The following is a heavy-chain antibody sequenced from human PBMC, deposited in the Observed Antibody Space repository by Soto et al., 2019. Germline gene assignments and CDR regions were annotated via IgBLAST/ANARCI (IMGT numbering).Heavy chain of an antibody. CDR2: ISGSGGST. CDR3: AKYAGDVRDWDCRGGSCSPDGIDV. V-gene: IGHV3-23*01. CDR1: GFTFSSYA. Sequence: GGSLRLSCAASGFTFSSYAMSWVRQAPGKGLEWVSAISGSGGSTYYADAVKGRFTISRDNSKNTLDLQMNSLRAEDTAVYYCAKYAGDVRDWDCRGGSCSPDGIDVWGQGTTVTVSS. J-gene: IGHJ6*02. D-gene: IGHD2-15*01.